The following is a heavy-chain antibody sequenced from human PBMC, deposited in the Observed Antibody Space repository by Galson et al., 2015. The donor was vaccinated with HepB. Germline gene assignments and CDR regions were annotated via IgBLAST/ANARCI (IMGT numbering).Heavy chain of an antibody. CDR3: ARQHDFWSAYAFDI. CDR2: INAGNHNT. Sequence: SVKVSCKASGYTFTSYAMHWVRQAPGQRLEWMGWINAGNHNTKYSQKFQGRVTITRDTSASTAYMELSSLRSEDTAVYYCARQHDFWSAYAFDIWGQGTMVTVSS. J-gene: IGHJ3*02. V-gene: IGHV1-3*01. D-gene: IGHD3-3*01. CDR1: GYTFTSYA.